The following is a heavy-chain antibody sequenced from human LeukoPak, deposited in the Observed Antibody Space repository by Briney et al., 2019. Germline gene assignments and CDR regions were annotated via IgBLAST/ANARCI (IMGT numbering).Heavy chain of an antibody. Sequence: SETLSLTCAVYGGSFSGYYWSWFRQPPGKGLEWIGEINHSGSTNYNPSLKSRVTISVDTSKNQFSLKLSSVTAADTAVYYRARRGRYCSGGSCYYFDYWGQGTLVTVSS. V-gene: IGHV4-34*01. CDR1: GGSFSGYY. J-gene: IGHJ4*02. CDR3: ARRGRYCSGGSCYYFDY. D-gene: IGHD2-15*01. CDR2: INHSGST.